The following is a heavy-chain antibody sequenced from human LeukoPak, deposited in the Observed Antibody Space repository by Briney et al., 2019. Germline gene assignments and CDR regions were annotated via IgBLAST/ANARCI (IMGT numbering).Heavy chain of an antibody. J-gene: IGHJ3*02. Sequence: PGGSLRLSCAASGFTFSDHYMDWVRQAPGKGLEWVGRSKNKSKRYSTEYAASVQGRFTISRDNSKNTLYLQMNSLRAEDTAVYYCADHYYDSSGYYDDAFDIWGQGTMVTVSS. V-gene: IGHV3-72*01. CDR3: ADHYYDSSGYYDDAFDI. CDR2: SKNKSKRYST. CDR1: GFTFSDHY. D-gene: IGHD3-22*01.